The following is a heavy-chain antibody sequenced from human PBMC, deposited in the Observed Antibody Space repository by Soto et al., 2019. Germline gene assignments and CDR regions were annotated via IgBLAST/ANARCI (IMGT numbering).Heavy chain of an antibody. Sequence: QVQLVQSGAEVKKPGASVKVSCKASGYTFTSYDINWVRQATGQGLEWMGWMNPNSGETGYAQKFQGRVTMTRNTSISTDNMELRSLRSEDTAVYYCVRGSQCFAVTTDWGQGTLVTVSS. CDR2: MNPNSGET. CDR1: GYTFTSYD. J-gene: IGHJ4*02. CDR3: VRGSQCFAVTTD. D-gene: IGHD4-4*01. V-gene: IGHV1-8*01.